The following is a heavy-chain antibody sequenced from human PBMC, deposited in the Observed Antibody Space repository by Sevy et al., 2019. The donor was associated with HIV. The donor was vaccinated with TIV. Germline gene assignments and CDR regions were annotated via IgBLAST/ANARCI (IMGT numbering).Heavy chain of an antibody. CDR2: IYYSGST. D-gene: IGHD3-22*01. CDR1: GGSISSYY. CDR3: ASGGSGSGWFDP. J-gene: IGHJ5*02. V-gene: IGHV4-59*01. Sequence: SETLSLTCTVSGGSISSYYWSWIRQPPGKGLEWIGYIYYSGSTNYNPSLKSRVTISVDTSKNQFSLKLSSVTAAETAVYYCASGGSGSGWFDPWGQGTLVTVSS.